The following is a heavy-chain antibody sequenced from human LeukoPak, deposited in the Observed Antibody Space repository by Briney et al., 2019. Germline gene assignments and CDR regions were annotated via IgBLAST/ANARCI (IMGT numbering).Heavy chain of an antibody. J-gene: IGHJ5*02. CDR1: GDSISSYY. Sequence: PSETLSLTCTVSGDSISSYYWSWIRQPPGKGLEWIGYIYYSGSTNYNPSLKSRVTISVDTSKNQFSLKLSSVTAADTAVYYCARVPAVRGVETWGQGTLVTVSS. D-gene: IGHD3-10*01. CDR3: ARVPAVRGVET. V-gene: IGHV4-59*01. CDR2: IYYSGST.